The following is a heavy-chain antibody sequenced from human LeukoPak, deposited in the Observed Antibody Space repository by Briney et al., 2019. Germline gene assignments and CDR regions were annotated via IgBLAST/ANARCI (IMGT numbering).Heavy chain of an antibody. CDR3: ARAQQWLGSYMDV. CDR2: ISSSGSSI. V-gene: IGHV3-48*03. D-gene: IGHD6-19*01. Sequence: PGGSMRLSCAASGFTFSSYEMNWVRQAPGKGLEWLSYISSSGSSIYYADSVKGRFTISRDKAKNSPYLQMNTLRAEDTAVYYCARAQQWLGSYMDVWGKGTTVTVSS. J-gene: IGHJ6*03. CDR1: GFTFSSYE.